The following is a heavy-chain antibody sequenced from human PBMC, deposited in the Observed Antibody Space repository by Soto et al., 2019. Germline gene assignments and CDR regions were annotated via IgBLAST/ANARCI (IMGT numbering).Heavy chain of an antibody. D-gene: IGHD3-22*01. CDR2: ISGSGGST. CDR1: GFTFSSYA. Sequence: GSLRLSCAASGFTFSSYAMSWVRQAPGKGLEWVSAISGSGGSTYYADSVKGRFTISRDNSKNTLYLQMNSLRAEDTAVYYCAKLDSSGYYSGTFDYWGQGTLVTVSS. V-gene: IGHV3-23*01. CDR3: AKLDSSGYYSGTFDY. J-gene: IGHJ4*02.